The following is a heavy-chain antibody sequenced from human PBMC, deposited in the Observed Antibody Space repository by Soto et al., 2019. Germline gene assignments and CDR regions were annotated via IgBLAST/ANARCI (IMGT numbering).Heavy chain of an antibody. V-gene: IGHV3-23*01. D-gene: IGHD3-3*01. CDR1: GFTFRSYA. CDR2: ISESGGKT. J-gene: IGHJ6*02. CDR3: AKDRATIFGVVWKYGMDV. Sequence: EGQLLESGGGLVQPGGSLRLSCVASGFTFRSYAMAWVRQAPGKGLEWVSGISESGGKTNYAESVRGRFSISRDNYRNTLSLLMNKVTAEDTAIDYCAKDRATIFGVVWKYGMDVWGQGTTVSVSS.